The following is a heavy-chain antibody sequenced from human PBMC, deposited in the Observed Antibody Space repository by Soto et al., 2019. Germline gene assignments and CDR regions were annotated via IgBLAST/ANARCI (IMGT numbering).Heavy chain of an antibody. V-gene: IGHV4-59*01. CDR3: ARSPYSGSYYRNNWFDP. CDR2: VYYSGST. J-gene: IGHJ5*02. Sequence: PSETLSLTCTVSGGSISDYYRTWIRQPPGKGLEWIGYVYYSGSTNYNPSLKSRVTISVDTSKNQFSLKLSSVTAADTAVYYCARSPYSGSYYRNNWFDPWGQGTLVTVSS. CDR1: GGSISDYY. D-gene: IGHD1-26*01.